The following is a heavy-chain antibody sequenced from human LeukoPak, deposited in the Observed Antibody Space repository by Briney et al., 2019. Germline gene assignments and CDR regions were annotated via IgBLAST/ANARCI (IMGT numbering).Heavy chain of an antibody. Sequence: DPSETLSLTCTVSGGSTSSYYWSWIRQPPGKGLEWIGYIYYSGSTNYNPSLKSRVTISVDTSKNQFSLKLSSVTAADTAVYYCAREIRYSSSWFDYWGQGTLVTVSS. CDR3: AREIRYSSSWFDY. D-gene: IGHD6-13*01. CDR1: GGSTSSYY. CDR2: IYYSGST. J-gene: IGHJ4*02. V-gene: IGHV4-59*01.